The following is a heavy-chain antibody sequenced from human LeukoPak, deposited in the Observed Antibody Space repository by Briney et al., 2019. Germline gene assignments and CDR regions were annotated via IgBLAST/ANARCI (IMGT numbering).Heavy chain of an antibody. CDR3: VRFSSAPRGFDY. Sequence: SVKVSCKASGGTFSSYAISWVRQAPGQGLEWMGGIIPIFGTANYAQKFQGRVTITADKSTSTAYMELSSLRSEDTAVYYCVRFSSAPRGFDYWGQGTLVTVSS. D-gene: IGHD6-25*01. CDR2: IIPIFGTA. J-gene: IGHJ4*02. V-gene: IGHV1-69*06. CDR1: GGTFSSYA.